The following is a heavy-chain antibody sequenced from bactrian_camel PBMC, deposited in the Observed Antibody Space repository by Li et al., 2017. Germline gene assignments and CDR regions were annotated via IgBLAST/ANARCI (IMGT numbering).Heavy chain of an antibody. CDR2: VDDGRT. Sequence: DVQLVESGGGLVQPGGSLRLSCAASGFTFSNYHMSWVRQAPGKGLEWVGSVDDGRTRYSDSVKGRATISRDNGLNTLWLKLTNLQLEDTAMYFCARTLSTNWVDCGYWGQGTQVTVS. J-gene: IGHJ6*01. CDR1: GFTFSNYH. D-gene: IGHD1*01. V-gene: IGHV3S44*01. CDR3: ARTLSTNWVDCGY.